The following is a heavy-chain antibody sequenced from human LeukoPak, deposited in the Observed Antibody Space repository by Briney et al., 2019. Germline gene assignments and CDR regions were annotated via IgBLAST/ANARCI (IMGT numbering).Heavy chain of an antibody. CDR1: GFTFDDYA. V-gene: IGHV3-9*01. CDR3: AKADLSSTFYYYYMDV. Sequence: PGRSLRLSCAASGFTFDDYAMHWVRQAPGKGLEWVSGISWNSGSIGYADSVKGRFTISRDNAKNSLYLQMSSLRAEDTALYYCAKADLSSTFYYYYMDVWGKGTTVTVSS. D-gene: IGHD2-2*01. J-gene: IGHJ6*03. CDR2: ISWNSGSI.